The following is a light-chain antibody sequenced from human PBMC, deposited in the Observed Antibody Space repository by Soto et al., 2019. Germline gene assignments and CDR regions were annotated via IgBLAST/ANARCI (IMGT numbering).Light chain of an antibody. CDR2: SDD. J-gene: IGLJ1*01. Sequence: QSVLTQPPSASGTPGQGVTISCSGSISNIGSKTVKWYQQFPGTAPPLLIDSDDQRPSGVSDRFSGSKSGNTASLTISGLQAEDEADYYCCSYAGNPYVFGTGTKGTVL. CDR1: ISNIGSKT. CDR3: CSYAGNPYV. V-gene: IGLV1-44*01.